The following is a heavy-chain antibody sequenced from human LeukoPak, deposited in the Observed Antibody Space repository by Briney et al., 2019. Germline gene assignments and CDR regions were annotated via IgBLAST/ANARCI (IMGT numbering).Heavy chain of an antibody. J-gene: IGHJ4*02. Sequence: GGSLRLSCAASGFTFSSCAMIWVRQAPGKGLEWVSYISSSSTYTNYADSVKGRFTISRDNAENSLFLLMNSLRAEDTAVYYCARLAATGYYFDYWGQGTLVTVSS. CDR1: GFTFSSCA. D-gene: IGHD6-13*01. CDR3: ARLAATGYYFDY. V-gene: IGHV3-21*05. CDR2: ISSSSTYT.